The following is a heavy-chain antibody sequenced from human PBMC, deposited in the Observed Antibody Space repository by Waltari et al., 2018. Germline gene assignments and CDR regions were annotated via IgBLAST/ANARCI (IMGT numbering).Heavy chain of an antibody. CDR1: GFTFSSYW. CDR2: INTDGSST. V-gene: IGHV3-74*01. D-gene: IGHD3-22*01. CDR3: ASLGWIDSSGYYYDAFDI. J-gene: IGHJ3*02. Sequence: EVQLVESGGGLVQPGGSLRLSCAASGFTFSSYWMHWVRQAPGKGLVWVSRINTDGSSTSYADSVKGRFTISRDNAKNTLYLQMNSLRAEDTAVYYCASLGWIDSSGYYYDAFDIWGQGTMVTVSS.